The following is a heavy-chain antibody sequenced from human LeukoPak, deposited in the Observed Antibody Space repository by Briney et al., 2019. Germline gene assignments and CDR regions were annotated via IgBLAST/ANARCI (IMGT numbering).Heavy chain of an antibody. CDR2: IKQDGSEK. J-gene: IGHJ4*02. D-gene: IGHD3-3*01. V-gene: IGHV3-7*01. CDR3: ARYMGITIFGVVIGSYYFDY. CDR1: GLTFSSYW. Sequence: GGSLRLSCAASGLTFSSYWMSWVRQAPGKGLEWVANIKQDGSEKYYVDSVKGRFTISRDNAKNSLYLQMNSLRAEDTAVYYCARYMGITIFGVVIGSYYFDYWGQGTLVTVSS.